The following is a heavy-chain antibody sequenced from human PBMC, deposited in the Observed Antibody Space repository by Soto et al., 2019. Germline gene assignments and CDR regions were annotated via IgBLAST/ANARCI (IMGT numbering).Heavy chain of an antibody. CDR2: IIPIFGTA. CDR1: GGTLSSYG. J-gene: IGHJ4*02. CDR3: ARLEAGVKLDY. Sequence: SVKVSCKASGGTLSSYGISWVRQAPGQGLEWMGGIIPIFGTANYAQKFQGRVTITTDTSASTAYMELTSLGSEDTAVYYCARLEAGVKLDYWGQGTPVTVSS. V-gene: IGHV1-69*05.